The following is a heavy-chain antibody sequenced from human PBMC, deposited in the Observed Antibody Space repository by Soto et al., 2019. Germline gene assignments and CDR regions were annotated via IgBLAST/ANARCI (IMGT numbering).Heavy chain of an antibody. CDR3: ARSPHFRRDSNYVAAGAEYFQH. Sequence: SETLSLTCTVSGGSISSGGYYWSWIRQHPGKGLEWIGYIYYSGSTYYNPSLKSRVTISVDTSKNQFSLKLSSVTAADTAVYYCARSPHFRRDSNYVAAGAEYFQHWGQGTPVTVSS. CDR1: GGSISSGGYY. D-gene: IGHD4-4*01. J-gene: IGHJ1*01. CDR2: IYYSGST. V-gene: IGHV4-31*03.